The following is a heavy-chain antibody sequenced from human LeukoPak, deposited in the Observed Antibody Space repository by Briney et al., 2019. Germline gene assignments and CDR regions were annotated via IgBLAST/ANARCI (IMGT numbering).Heavy chain of an antibody. CDR3: ARDYRQRWIFDY. CDR1: GFTFGSYG. J-gene: IGHJ4*02. V-gene: IGHV1-18*01. CDR2: ISAYNGNT. Sequence: GASVKVSCKASGFTFGSYGISWVRQAPGQGLEWMGWISAYNGNTNYAQKLQGRVTMTTDTSTSTAYMELRSLRSDDTAVYYCARDYRQRWIFDYWGQGTLVTVSS. D-gene: IGHD5-24*01.